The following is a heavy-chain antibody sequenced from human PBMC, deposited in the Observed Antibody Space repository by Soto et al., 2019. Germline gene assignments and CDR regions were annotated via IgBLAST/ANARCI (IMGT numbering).Heavy chain of an antibody. Sequence: GGSLRLSCAASGFTFSSYAMSWVRQAPGKGLEWVSAISGSGGSTYYAESVKGRFTISRDNSKNTLYLQMNSLTAEDTAVYYCAKDLCFAEFTFDYWGQGTLVTVSS. CDR3: AKDLCFAEFTFDY. D-gene: IGHD3-10*01. CDR2: ISGSGGST. CDR1: GFTFSSYA. J-gene: IGHJ4*02. V-gene: IGHV3-23*01.